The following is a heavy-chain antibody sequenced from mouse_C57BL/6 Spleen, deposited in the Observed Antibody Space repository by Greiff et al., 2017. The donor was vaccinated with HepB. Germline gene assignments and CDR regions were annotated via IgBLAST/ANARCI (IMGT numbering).Heavy chain of an antibody. CDR3: AREGDYYGAFDY. Sequence: QLQQPGAELVKPGASVKMSCKASGYTFTSYWITWVKQRPGQGLEWIGDIYPGSGSTNYNEKFKSKATLTVDTSSSTAYMQLSSLTSEDSAVYYCAREGDYYGAFDYWGQGTTLTVSS. J-gene: IGHJ2*01. D-gene: IGHD1-1*01. CDR1: GYTFTSYW. CDR2: IYPGSGST. V-gene: IGHV1-55*01.